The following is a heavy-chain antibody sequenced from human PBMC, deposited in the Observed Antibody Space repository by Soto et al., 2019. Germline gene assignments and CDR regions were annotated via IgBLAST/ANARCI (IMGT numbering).Heavy chain of an antibody. D-gene: IGHD6-19*01. Sequence: VGSLKLSCAASGFTFSSYEMNWVRQAPGKGLEWVSYISSSGSTIYYADSVKGRFTISRDNAKNSLYLQMNSLRAEDTAVYYCARDPSGWDYYYYYGMDVWGQGTTVTVSS. J-gene: IGHJ6*02. CDR3: ARDPSGWDYYYYYGMDV. CDR2: ISSSGSTI. CDR1: GFTFSSYE. V-gene: IGHV3-48*03.